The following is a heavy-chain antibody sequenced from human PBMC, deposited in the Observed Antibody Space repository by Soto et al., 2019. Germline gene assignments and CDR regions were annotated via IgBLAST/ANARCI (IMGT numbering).Heavy chain of an antibody. D-gene: IGHD2-2*02. V-gene: IGHV1-69*04. CDR3: ARDCSSTSCYRGYYYGMDV. Sequence: ASVKVSCKASGGTFSSYTISWVRQAPGQGLEWMGRIIPILGIANYAQKFQGRVTITADKSTSTAYMELSSLRSEDTAVYYCARDCSSTSCYRGYYYGMDVWGQGTTVTVSS. CDR1: GGTFSSYT. J-gene: IGHJ6*02. CDR2: IIPILGIA.